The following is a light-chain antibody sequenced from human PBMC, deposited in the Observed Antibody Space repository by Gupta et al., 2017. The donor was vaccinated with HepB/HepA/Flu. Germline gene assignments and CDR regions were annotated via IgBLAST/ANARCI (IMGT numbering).Light chain of an antibody. V-gene: IGKV1-39*01. J-gene: IGKJ1*01. CDR2: AAS. CDR1: QNIRNY. CDR3: QQSYSTPRT. Sequence: STAVGDRVTITCRASQNIRNYLNWYQQKPGKAPKLQISAASSLQSGVPSRFSGSGSETDFTLTISSLQPEDFATYYCQQSYSTPRTFGQGTKVEIK.